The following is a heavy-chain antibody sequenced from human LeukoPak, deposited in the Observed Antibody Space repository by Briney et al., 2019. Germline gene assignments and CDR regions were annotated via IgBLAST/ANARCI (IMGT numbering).Heavy chain of an antibody. D-gene: IGHD5-18*01. CDR2: IIPILGIA. CDR3: ARVDGYSYGHFDY. Sequence: SVKVSCKASGGTFSSYAIGWVRQAPGQGLEWMGRIIPILGIANYAQKFQGRVTITADKSTSTAYMELSSLRSEDTAVYYCARVDGYSYGHFDYWGQGTLVTVSS. V-gene: IGHV1-69*04. J-gene: IGHJ4*02. CDR1: GGTFSSYA.